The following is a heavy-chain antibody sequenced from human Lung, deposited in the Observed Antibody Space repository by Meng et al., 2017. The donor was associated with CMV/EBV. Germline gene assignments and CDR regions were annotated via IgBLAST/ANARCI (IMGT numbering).Heavy chain of an antibody. CDR2: TPHRGSS. D-gene: IGHD3-10*01. Sequence: VRLRGSGPDVVKPSETLYLPCAASGDSITNHNWWAWVRQPPGKGLEWIGETPHRGSSAYNPSLKSRVSMSIEKSKNQFSLKLTSVTAADTAVYHCLRRSGGSVWGQGTLVTVSS. CDR3: LRRSGGSV. V-gene: IGHV4-4*02. CDR1: GDSITNHNW. J-gene: IGHJ1*01.